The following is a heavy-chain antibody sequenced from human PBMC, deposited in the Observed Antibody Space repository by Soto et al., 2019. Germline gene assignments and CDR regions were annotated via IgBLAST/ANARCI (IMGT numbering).Heavy chain of an antibody. CDR3: ARAQDIDSNWFDP. CDR2: IYYSGST. D-gene: IGHD2-15*01. J-gene: IGHJ5*02. CDR1: GGSISSGDYY. Sequence: SETLSLTCTVSGGSISSGDYYWSWIRQPPGKGLEWIGYIYYSGSTYYNPSLKSRVTISVDTSKNQFSLKLSSVTAADTAVYYCARAQDIDSNWFDPWGQGTLVTVSS. V-gene: IGHV4-30-4*01.